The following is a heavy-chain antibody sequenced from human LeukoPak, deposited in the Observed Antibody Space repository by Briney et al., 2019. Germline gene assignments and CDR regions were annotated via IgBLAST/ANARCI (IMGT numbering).Heavy chain of an antibody. J-gene: IGHJ4*02. CDR3: AKGYRTGRWLPLDY. CDR1: GFTFEDYA. D-gene: IGHD5-24*01. Sequence: GGSLRLSCAASGFTFEDYAMHWVRQAPAKGLEWVSGISWNSGSIAYADSVKGRFTISRDNAKNSLYLQMNSLRAEDTALYYCAKGYRTGRWLPLDYWGQGTLVTVSS. V-gene: IGHV3-9*01. CDR2: ISWNSGSI.